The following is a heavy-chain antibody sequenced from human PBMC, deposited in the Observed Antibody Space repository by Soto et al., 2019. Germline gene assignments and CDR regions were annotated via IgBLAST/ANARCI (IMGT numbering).Heavy chain of an antibody. CDR3: AREGDFGVTSAFDI. J-gene: IGHJ3*02. D-gene: IGHD2-21*02. Sequence: GSLRLSCAASGFTVSSNYMSWVRQAPGKGLEWVSVIYSGGSTYYADSVKGRFTISRHNSKNTLYLQMNSLRAEDTAVYCCAREGDFGVTSAFDIWGQGTMVTVSS. V-gene: IGHV3-53*04. CDR2: IYSGGST. CDR1: GFTVSSNY.